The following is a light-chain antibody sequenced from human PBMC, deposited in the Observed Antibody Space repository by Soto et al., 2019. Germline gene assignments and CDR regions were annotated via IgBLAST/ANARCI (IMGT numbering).Light chain of an antibody. CDR1: SSDIGSYNF. J-gene: IGLJ1*01. Sequence: QSALSQPASVSGSPGQSITISCTGTSSDIGSYNFVSWYQQHPGKAPKLMIYEVSNRPSGVSIRFFGSKSGNTASLTISGLQTEDEADYYCSSYTSSNTLVFGTGTKLTVL. CDR2: EVS. CDR3: SSYTSSNTLV. V-gene: IGLV2-14*01.